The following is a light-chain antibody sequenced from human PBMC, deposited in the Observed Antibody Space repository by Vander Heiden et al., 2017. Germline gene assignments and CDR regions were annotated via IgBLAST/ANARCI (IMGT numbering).Light chain of an antibody. CDR2: RNS. CDR1: SSDIGACHD. CDR3: QSFDASLRGWV. Sequence: QYVLTQPPSVSGAPGQKVPIPCTGGSSDIGACHDVSRYQQLPGTAPNLLIYRNSHRPSGVPDRCSGSKSGSSASLAITGLQAEDEADYYCQSFDASLRGWVFGGGTKLTVL. J-gene: IGLJ3*02. V-gene: IGLV1-40*01.